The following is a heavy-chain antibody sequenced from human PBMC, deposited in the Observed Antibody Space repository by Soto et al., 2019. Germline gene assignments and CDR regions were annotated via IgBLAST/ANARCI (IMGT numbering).Heavy chain of an antibody. J-gene: IGHJ6*02. D-gene: IGHD3-3*01. V-gene: IGHV4-39*02. CDR2: IYYSGST. CDR1: GGSISSSSYY. CDR3: AREDTSYDFWSGSYYYGMDV. Sequence: PSETLSLTFTVSGGSISSSSYYWGWIRHPPGKGLEWIGSIYYSGSTYYNPSLKSRVTISVDTSKNQFSLKLSSVTAADTAVYYCAREDTSYDFWSGSYYYGMDVWGQGTTVTVSS.